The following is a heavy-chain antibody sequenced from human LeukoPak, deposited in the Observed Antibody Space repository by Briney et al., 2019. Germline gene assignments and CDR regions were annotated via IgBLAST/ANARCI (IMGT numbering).Heavy chain of an antibody. CDR2: INHSGST. CDR1: GGSFSGYY. J-gene: IGHJ6*04. Sequence: SETLSLTCAVYGGSFSGYYWSWIRQAPGKGLEWIGEINHSGSTNYNPSLKSRVTISVDTSKNQFSLKLSSVTAADTAVYYCARGYQLPHYYGMDVWGKGTTVTVSS. CDR3: ARGYQLPHYYGMDV. V-gene: IGHV4-34*01. D-gene: IGHD2-2*01.